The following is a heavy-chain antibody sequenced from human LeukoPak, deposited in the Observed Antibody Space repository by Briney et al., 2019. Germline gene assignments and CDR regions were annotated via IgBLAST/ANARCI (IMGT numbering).Heavy chain of an antibody. J-gene: IGHJ3*02. CDR2: ISSSSSYI. Sequence: PGGSLRLSCAASGFTFSDYYMSWIRQAPGKGLEWVSSISSSSSYIYYADSVKGRFTISRDNAKNSLYLQMNSLRAEDTAVYYCARIYDSSGYYWDAFDIWGQGTMVTVSS. CDR1: GFTFSDYY. V-gene: IGHV3-11*06. CDR3: ARIYDSSGYYWDAFDI. D-gene: IGHD3-22*01.